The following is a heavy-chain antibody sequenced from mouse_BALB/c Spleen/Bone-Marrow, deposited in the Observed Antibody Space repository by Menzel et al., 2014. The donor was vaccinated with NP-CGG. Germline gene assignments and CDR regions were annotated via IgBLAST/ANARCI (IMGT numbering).Heavy chain of an antibody. CDR1: GFSLTGYG. J-gene: IGHJ4*01. CDR3: ARALYDYDDLYCAMDY. V-gene: IGHV2-6-7*01. Sequence: QVQLKQSGPGLVAPSQSLSIPCTVSGFSLTGYGVNWVRQPPGKGLEWLGMIWGDGSTDYNSALKSGLSISKDNSKSQVFLKMNSLQTDDTARYYCARALYDYDDLYCAMDYWGQGTSVTVSS. CDR2: IWGDGST. D-gene: IGHD2-4*01.